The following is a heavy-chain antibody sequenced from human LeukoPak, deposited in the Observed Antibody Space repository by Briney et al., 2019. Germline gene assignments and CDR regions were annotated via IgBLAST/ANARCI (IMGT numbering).Heavy chain of an antibody. D-gene: IGHD3-10*01. CDR1: GYTFTSYG. CDR3: ARAPPTKNLWFGEGDDNFDY. V-gene: IGHV1-18*01. Sequence: ASVKVSCKASGYTFTSYGISWVRQAPGQGLEWMGWISAYNGNTNYAQKLQGRVTMTTDTSTSTAYMELRSLRSDDTAVYYCARAPPTKNLWFGEGDDNFDYWGQGTLVTVSS. J-gene: IGHJ4*02. CDR2: ISAYNGNT.